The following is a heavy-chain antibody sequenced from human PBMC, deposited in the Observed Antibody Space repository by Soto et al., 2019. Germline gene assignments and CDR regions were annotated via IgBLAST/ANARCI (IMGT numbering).Heavy chain of an antibody. V-gene: IGHV1-3*01. CDR1: GYTFTSYA. D-gene: IGHD5-12*01. Sequence: QVQLVQSGAEVKKPGASVKVSCKASGYTFTSYAMHWVRQAPGQRLEWMGWINAGNGNTKYSQKFRGRVTITRDTSASTAYMELSSLRSEDTAVYYCAGAKRIVATSLFYWGQGTLVTVSS. CDR3: AGAKRIVATSLFY. CDR2: INAGNGNT. J-gene: IGHJ4*02.